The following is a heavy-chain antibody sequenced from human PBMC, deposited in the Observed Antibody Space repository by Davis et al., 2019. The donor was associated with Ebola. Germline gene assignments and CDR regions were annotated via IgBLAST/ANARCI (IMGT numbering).Heavy chain of an antibody. D-gene: IGHD3-10*01. CDR2: IKEDGSEI. J-gene: IGHJ6*03. V-gene: IGHV3-7*01. Sequence: GGSLRLSCAASGFTFNSYWMTWVRQAPGKGLEWLANIKEDGSEIYYVDSVKGRFTISRDNAKNSLYLQMNGLRAEDTAVYYCVRDYGRGWSSFYYYMDVWGKGTTVTVSS. CDR1: GFTFNSYW. CDR3: VRDYGRGWSSFYYYMDV.